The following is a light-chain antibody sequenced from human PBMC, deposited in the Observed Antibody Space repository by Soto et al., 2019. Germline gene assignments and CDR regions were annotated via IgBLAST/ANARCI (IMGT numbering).Light chain of an antibody. Sequence: IHMTQSPSTLSASLGDRVTITFRASQSISSWLAWYQQKPGKAPKLLIYDASSLESGVPSRFSGSGSGTEFTLTISSLQPDDFATYYCQQYNSYSWTFGQGTKVDIK. CDR1: QSISSW. CDR3: QQYNSYSWT. V-gene: IGKV1-5*01. J-gene: IGKJ1*01. CDR2: DAS.